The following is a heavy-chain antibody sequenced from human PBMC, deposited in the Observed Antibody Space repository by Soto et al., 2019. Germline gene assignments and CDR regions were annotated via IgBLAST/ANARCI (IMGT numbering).Heavy chain of an antibody. V-gene: IGHV4-59*08. D-gene: IGHD3-3*01. CDR1: GGSLSSYY. Sequence: TSDTLSLTCTVSGGSLSSYYWSWIRQPPGKGLEWIGYIYYSGSTNYNPSLKSRVTISVDTSKNQFSLKLSSVTAADTAVYYCARQGMDDFWSGYYPDYYYYYYMDVWGKGTTVTVSS. CDR3: ARQGMDDFWSGYYPDYYYYYYMDV. J-gene: IGHJ6*03. CDR2: IYYSGST.